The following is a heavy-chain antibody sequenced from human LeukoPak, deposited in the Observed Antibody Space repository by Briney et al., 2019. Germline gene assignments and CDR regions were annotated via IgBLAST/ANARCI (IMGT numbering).Heavy chain of an antibody. CDR1: GFTFSSCG. CDR2: ISGSGGST. Sequence: GGSLRLSCAASGFTFSSCGMSWVRQAPGKGLEWVSAISGSGGSTYYADSVKGRFTISRDNSKNTLYLQMNSLRAEDTAVYYCAKDQRLAAAVDYWGQGTLVTVSS. CDR3: AKDQRLAAAVDY. V-gene: IGHV3-23*01. D-gene: IGHD6-13*01. J-gene: IGHJ4*02.